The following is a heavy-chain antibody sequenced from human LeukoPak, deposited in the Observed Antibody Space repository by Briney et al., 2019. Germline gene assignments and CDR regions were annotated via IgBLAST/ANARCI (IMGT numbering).Heavy chain of an antibody. CDR1: GFTFSSYS. J-gene: IGHJ6*02. CDR2: ISGSGGST. CDR3: AKHGSGSYMYGMDV. D-gene: IGHD3-10*01. V-gene: IGHV3-23*01. Sequence: GGSLRLSCAASGFTFSSYSMNWVRQAPGKGLEWVSAISGSGGSTYYADSVKGRFTISRDNSKNTLYLQMNSLRAEDTAVYYCAKHGSGSYMYGMDVWGQGTTVTVSS.